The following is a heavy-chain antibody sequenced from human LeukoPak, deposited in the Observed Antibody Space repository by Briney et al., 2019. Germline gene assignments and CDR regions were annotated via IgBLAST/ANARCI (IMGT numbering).Heavy chain of an antibody. Sequence: SETLSLTCTVSGGSISSYYWSRIRQPPGKGLEWIGYIYYRSTNYNPSLKSRVTISIDTSKNQFSMKLSSVTAADTAVYYCARGVVVVTATNWFDPWGQGTLVSVSS. J-gene: IGHJ5*02. CDR3: ARGVVVVTATNWFDP. V-gene: IGHV4-59*12. CDR1: GGSISSYY. D-gene: IGHD2-21*02. CDR2: IYYRST.